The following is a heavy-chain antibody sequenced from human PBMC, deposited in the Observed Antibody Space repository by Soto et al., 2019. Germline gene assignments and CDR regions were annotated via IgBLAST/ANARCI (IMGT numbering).Heavy chain of an antibody. Sequence: PGESLKISCKGSGYSFTGYWISWVRQMPGKGLEWMGRIDPSDSYTNYSPSFQGHVTISADKSISTAYLQWSSLKASDTAMYYCARPLAGYYYYGMDVWGQGTTVTVSS. CDR1: GYSFTGYW. V-gene: IGHV5-10-1*01. CDR2: IDPSDSYT. J-gene: IGHJ6*02. CDR3: ARPLAGYYYYGMDV.